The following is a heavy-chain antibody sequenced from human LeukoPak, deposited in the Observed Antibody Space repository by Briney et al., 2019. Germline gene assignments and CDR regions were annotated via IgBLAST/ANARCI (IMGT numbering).Heavy chain of an antibody. CDR1: GGSITSTDYF. D-gene: IGHD3-10*01. V-gene: IGHV4-39*07. Sequence: SETLSLTCTVSGGSITSTDYFWGWIRQPPGKGLEWIGSIDYSGSTYYNPSLKSRLTISLDTSNNQFSLKLSSVTAAGTAVYYCVREVNHYGLRRNSFDPWGQGSKVTVSS. J-gene: IGHJ5*02. CDR2: IDYSGST. CDR3: VREVNHYGLRRNSFDP.